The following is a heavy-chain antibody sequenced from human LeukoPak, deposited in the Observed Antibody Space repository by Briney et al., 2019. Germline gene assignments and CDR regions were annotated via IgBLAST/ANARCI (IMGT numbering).Heavy chain of an antibody. CDR1: GGSISSYY. CDR2: IYTSGST. J-gene: IGHJ6*03. V-gene: IGHV4-4*07. Sequence: SETLSLTCTVSGGSISSYYWSWIRQPAGKGLEWIGRIYTSGSTNYNPSLKSRVTISVDTSKNQFSLKLSSVTAADTAVYYCARDHEYQLLYYYYYYMDVWGKGTTVTISS. D-gene: IGHD2-2*01. CDR3: ARDHEYQLLYYYYYYMDV.